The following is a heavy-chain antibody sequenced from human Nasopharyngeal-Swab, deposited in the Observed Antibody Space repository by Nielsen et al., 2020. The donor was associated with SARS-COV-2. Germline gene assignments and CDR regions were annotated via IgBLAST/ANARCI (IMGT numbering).Heavy chain of an antibody. V-gene: IGHV3-48*03. Sequence: GGSLRLSCVASGFTLATYEMNWVRQAPRKGLEWLSYISSGTSTIYYADSVKGRFTISRDNAKNSLYLQMDSLRAEDTAVYYCAGAPSPNSFYYFMDVWGKGTTVTVSS. D-gene: IGHD3-10*01. CDR2: ISSGTSTI. CDR3: AGAPSPNSFYYFMDV. CDR1: GFTLATYE. J-gene: IGHJ6*03.